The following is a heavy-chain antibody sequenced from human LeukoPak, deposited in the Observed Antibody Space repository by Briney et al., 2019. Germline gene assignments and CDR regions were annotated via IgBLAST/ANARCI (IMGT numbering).Heavy chain of an antibody. CDR2: ISSSSSYI. J-gene: IGHJ4*02. CDR3: ARDRAIGDFFDY. Sequence: GGYLRLSCAASGLTFSSYGQNWVRQAPGKGLEWVSSISSSSSYIYYADSVKGRFTISRDNAKNSLYLQMNSLRAEDTAVYYCARDRAIGDFFDYWGQGTLVTVSS. V-gene: IGHV3-21*01. CDR1: GLTFSSYG. D-gene: IGHD3-10*01.